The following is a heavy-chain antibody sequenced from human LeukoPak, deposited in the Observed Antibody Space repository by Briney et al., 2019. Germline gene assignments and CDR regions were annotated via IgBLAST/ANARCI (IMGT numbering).Heavy chain of an antibody. CDR3: ARGSSWPYYFDY. V-gene: IGHV4-31*03. J-gene: IGHJ4*02. CDR2: IYYSGST. CDR1: GGSISSGGNY. Sequence: SETLPLTCTVSGGSISSGGNYWSWIRQHPGKGLEWIRYIYYSGSTYYNPSLKSRLTISVDTSKNQFSLKLSSVTAADTAVYYCARGSSWPYYFDYWGQGTLVTVSS. D-gene: IGHD6-13*01.